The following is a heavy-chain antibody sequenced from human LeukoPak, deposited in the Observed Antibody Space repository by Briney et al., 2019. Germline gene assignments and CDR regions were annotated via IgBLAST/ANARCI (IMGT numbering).Heavy chain of an antibody. V-gene: IGHV4-34*01. D-gene: IGHD2-2*01. Sequence: SETLSLTCAVYGGSFSGYYWSWIRRPPGKGLEWIGEINHSGSTNYNPSLKSRVTISVDTSKNQFSLKLSSVTAADTAVYYCARGRPGGYCSSTSCYVWGSNWFDPWGQGTLVTVSS. CDR1: GGSFSGYY. CDR3: ARGRPGGYCSSTSCYVWGSNWFDP. CDR2: INHSGST. J-gene: IGHJ5*02.